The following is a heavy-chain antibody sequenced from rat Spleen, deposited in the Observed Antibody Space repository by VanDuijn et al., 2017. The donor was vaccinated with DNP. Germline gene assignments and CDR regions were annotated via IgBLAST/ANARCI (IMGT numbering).Heavy chain of an antibody. Sequence: EVQLVESGGGLVQPGRSMKLSCAASGFTFSSFPMAWVRQAPTKGLEWVATISYDGSTTNYRDSVKGRITVSRDNAKSTLYLQMDSLRSEDTATYYCARPDYWGQGVMVTVSS. CDR1: GFTFSSFP. V-gene: IGHV5-46*01. CDR2: ISYDGSTT. CDR3: ARPDY. J-gene: IGHJ2*01.